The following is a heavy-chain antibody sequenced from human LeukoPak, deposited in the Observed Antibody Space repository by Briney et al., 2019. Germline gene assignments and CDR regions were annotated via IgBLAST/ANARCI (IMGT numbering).Heavy chain of an antibody. CDR3: AKDYYYGSGSYPKNSFDY. V-gene: IGHV3-23*01. CDR1: GFTFSSYA. Sequence: GGSLRLSCAASGFTFSSYAMSWVRQAPGKGLEWVSAISGSGGSTYYADSVKGRFTISRDNSKNTLYLQMNSLRAEDTAVYYCAKDYYYGSGSYPKNSFDYWGQGTLVTVSS. CDR2: ISGSGGST. D-gene: IGHD3-10*01. J-gene: IGHJ4*02.